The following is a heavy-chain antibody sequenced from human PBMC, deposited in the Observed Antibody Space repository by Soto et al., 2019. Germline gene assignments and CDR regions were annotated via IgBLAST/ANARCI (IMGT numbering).Heavy chain of an antibody. D-gene: IGHD6-13*01. CDR1: GFSVSNNY. CDR3: ARDEAAYYYYGMDV. Sequence: PGGSLRLACAASGFSVSNNYMSWVRQAPGKGLEWVSIIYSAGTTYYADSVKGRFTISRDNFKNMLYLQMNSLRVEDTAVYYCARDEAAYYYYGMDVWGQGTTVTVSS. J-gene: IGHJ6*02. CDR2: IYSAGTT. V-gene: IGHV3-53*01.